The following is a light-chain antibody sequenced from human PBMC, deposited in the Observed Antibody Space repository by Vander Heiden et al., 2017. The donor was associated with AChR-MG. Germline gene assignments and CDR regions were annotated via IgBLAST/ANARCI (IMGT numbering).Light chain of an antibody. Sequence: QSVLTQPPSASGTPGQRVPISCSGSSPNIGSNTVTCYQQLPGTAPKLLIYSNNQRPAWVPDRFSGSKSGTSASLAISGLQSEDEADYYCAAWDDSLNGHYVFGTGTKVTVL. J-gene: IGLJ1*01. V-gene: IGLV1-44*01. CDR1: SPNIGSNT. CDR2: SNN. CDR3: AAWDDSLNGHYV.